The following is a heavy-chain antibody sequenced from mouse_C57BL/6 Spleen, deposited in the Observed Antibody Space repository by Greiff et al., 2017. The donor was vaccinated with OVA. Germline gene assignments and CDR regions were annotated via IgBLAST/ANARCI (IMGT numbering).Heavy chain of an antibody. CDR2: ISSGGDYI. CDR1: GFTFSSYA. V-gene: IGHV5-9-1*02. J-gene: IGHJ4*01. Sequence: EVQGVESGEGLVKPGGSLKLSCAASGFTFSSYAMSWVRQTPEKRLEWVAYISSGGDYIYYADTVKGRFTISRDNARNTLYLQMSSLKSEDTAMYYCTRNYIRYYAMDYWGQGTSVTVSS. D-gene: IGHD2-12*01. CDR3: TRNYIRYYAMDY.